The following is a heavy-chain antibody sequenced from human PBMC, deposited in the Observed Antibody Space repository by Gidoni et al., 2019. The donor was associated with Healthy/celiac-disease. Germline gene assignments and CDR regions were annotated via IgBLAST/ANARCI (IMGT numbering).Heavy chain of an antibody. CDR2: IIPIFGTA. CDR3: ARALDYDSSGYYSPFDY. Sequence: QVQLLQSGAAVKKPGSSVKVSCKASGGTFSSYAIRWVRQAPGQGLEWMGGIIPIFGTANYAQKFQGRVTITADKSTSTAYMELSSRRSEDTAVYYCARALDYDSSGYYSPFDYWGQGTLVTVSS. V-gene: IGHV1-69*06. J-gene: IGHJ4*02. CDR1: GGTFSSYA. D-gene: IGHD3-22*01.